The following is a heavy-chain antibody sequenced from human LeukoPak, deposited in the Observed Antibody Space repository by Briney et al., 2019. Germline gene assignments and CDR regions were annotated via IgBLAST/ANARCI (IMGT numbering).Heavy chain of an antibody. CDR2: INHIGST. J-gene: IGHJ4*02. Sequence: SETLSLTCAVYGGSFSGYYWSWIRQPPGKGPEWIGEINHIGSTNYNPSLKSRVTISVDTSKYQFSLKLSSVTAADTAVYYCARGGEMVYCSDGSCSSSRYPFDYWGQGTLVTVSS. CDR1: GGSFSGYY. CDR3: ARGGEMVYCSDGSCSSSRYPFDY. V-gene: IGHV4-34*01. D-gene: IGHD2-15*01.